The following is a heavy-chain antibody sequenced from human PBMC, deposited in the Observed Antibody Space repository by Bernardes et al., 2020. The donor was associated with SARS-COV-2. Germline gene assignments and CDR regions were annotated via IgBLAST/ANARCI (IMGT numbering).Heavy chain of an antibody. Sequence: LSLTCAFYGGSFSGYYWSWIRQPPGKGLEWIGEINHSGSTNYNPSLKSRVTISVDTSKNQFSLKLSSVTAADTAVYYCARDIAGEGFDYWGQGTLVTVSS. CDR1: GGSFSGYY. J-gene: IGHJ4*02. V-gene: IGHV4-34*01. D-gene: IGHD6-13*01. CDR3: ARDIAGEGFDY. CDR2: INHSGST.